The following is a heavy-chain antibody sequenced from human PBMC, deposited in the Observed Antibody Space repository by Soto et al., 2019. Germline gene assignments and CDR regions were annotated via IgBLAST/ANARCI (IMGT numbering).Heavy chain of an antibody. CDR1: GDSMATGGHY. CDR3: ARDKDLEPTVWGY. Sequence: QVHLQESGPGLVRPSETLSLSCSVSGDSMATGGHYYNWIRHLPGKALEWIGYIYYSGATHYSPSSRPRAIISIDTSKNQFSLRLISVTAADTALYFCARDKDLEPTVWGYWGQGIQVTVSS. CDR2: IYYSGAT. V-gene: IGHV4-31*02. J-gene: IGHJ4*02. D-gene: IGHD7-27*01.